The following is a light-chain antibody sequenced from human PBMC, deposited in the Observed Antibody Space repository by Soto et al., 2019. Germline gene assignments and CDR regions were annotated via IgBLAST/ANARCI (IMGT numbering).Light chain of an antibody. V-gene: IGKV3D-15*01. CDR3: QQYNNWPPT. CDR1: QSVSSN. CDR2: GAS. Sequence: EIVMTQSPATLSVSPGERATLSCRASQSVSSNLAWYQQKPGQAPRLLIYGASIRATDIPARFSGSGSGTEFTLTISSLQSEDFAVYYCQQYNNWPPTFGGGTKVEIK. J-gene: IGKJ4*01.